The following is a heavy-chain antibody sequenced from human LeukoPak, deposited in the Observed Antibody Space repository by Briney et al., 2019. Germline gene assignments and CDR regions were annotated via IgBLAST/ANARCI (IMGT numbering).Heavy chain of an antibody. D-gene: IGHD6-6*01. CDR1: GFTVSSNY. Sequence: GGSLILSCAASGFTVSSNYMSWVRQAPGKGLEWVSVIYSGGSTYYADSVKGRFTISRDNGKNSLYLQMNSLTAEDTAVYYCARELGVSRAFDIWGQGTMVTVSS. V-gene: IGHV3-53*01. CDR2: IYSGGST. CDR3: ARELGVSRAFDI. J-gene: IGHJ3*02.